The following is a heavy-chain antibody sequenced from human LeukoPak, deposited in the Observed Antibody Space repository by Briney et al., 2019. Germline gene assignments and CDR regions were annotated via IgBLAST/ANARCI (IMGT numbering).Heavy chain of an antibody. Sequence: GGSLRLSCAASGFTFSSYEMNWVRQAPGKGLEWVSYISSSGSTIYYADSVKGRFTISRDNAKNSLYLQVNSLRAEDTAVYYCARDSVTIWSVYYYMDVWGKGTTVTISS. D-gene: IGHD3-9*01. CDR1: GFTFSSYE. V-gene: IGHV3-48*03. J-gene: IGHJ6*03. CDR2: ISSSGSTI. CDR3: ARDSVTIWSVYYYMDV.